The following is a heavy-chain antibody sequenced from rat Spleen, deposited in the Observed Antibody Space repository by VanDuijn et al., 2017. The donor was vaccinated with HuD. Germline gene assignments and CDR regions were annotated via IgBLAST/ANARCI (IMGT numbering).Heavy chain of an antibody. V-gene: IGHV5-29*01. CDR2: ISSDGGRS. Sequence: EVQLVESDGGLVQPGRSLKLSCAASGFTFSDYYMAWVRQAPTKGLEWVATISSDGGRSFYRDSVKGRFTISRDNAKSTLSLQMDSLRSEDTATYYCARRHYGYTDYFDSWGQGVMVTVSS. CDR3: ARRHYGYTDYFDS. CDR1: GFTFSDYY. J-gene: IGHJ2*01. D-gene: IGHD1-11*01.